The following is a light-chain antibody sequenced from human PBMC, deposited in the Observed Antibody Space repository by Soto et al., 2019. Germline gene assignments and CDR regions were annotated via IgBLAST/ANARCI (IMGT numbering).Light chain of an antibody. V-gene: IGKV3-20*01. Sequence: EIVLTQSPATLSLSPGERATLSCRASQSVSSYLAWYQQKPGQAPRLLIYDASNRATGIPDRFSGSGSGTDFTLTISRLEPEDSAVYYCQQYGTSPLTFGGGTKVDIK. J-gene: IGKJ4*01. CDR1: QSVSSY. CDR3: QQYGTSPLT. CDR2: DAS.